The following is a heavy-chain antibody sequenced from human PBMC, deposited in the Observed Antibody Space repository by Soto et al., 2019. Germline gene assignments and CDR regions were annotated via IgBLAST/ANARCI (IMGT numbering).Heavy chain of an antibody. D-gene: IGHD3-22*01. CDR3: ARGGSGYTWFNEF. CDR1: GGLFSSYP. V-gene: IGHV1-69*01. CDR2: IILVFQTA. Sequence: QEQLVQSGAEVKKPGSSVKVSCKASGGLFSSYPISWVRQVPGQGLEWMGGIILVFQTAYYTQRFQGRVTITADESTNTAYVELSSMRSEDTAIYSCARGGSGYTWFNEFWGQGTLVTVSS. J-gene: IGHJ4*02.